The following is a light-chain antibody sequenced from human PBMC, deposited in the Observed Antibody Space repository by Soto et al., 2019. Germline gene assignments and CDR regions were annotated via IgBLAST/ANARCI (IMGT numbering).Light chain of an antibody. CDR1: QTISSW. Sequence: DIQMTQSPSILSASVGDRVTITCRASQTISSWLAWYQQKPGKAPKLLIYKASTLKSGVPSRFSGSGSGTEFTLTISSLQPDDFATYYCQHYNSYSEAFGQATKVDIK. CDR3: QHYNSYSEA. V-gene: IGKV1-5*03. CDR2: KAS. J-gene: IGKJ1*01.